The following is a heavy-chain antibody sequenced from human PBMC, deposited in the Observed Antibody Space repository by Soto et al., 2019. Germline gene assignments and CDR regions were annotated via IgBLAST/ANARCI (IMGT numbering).Heavy chain of an antibody. CDR1: GDSISSGGSS. J-gene: IGHJ4*02. CDR3: ARGTGGYYTNIEY. Sequence: PSETLSLTCSVSGDSISSGGSSWSWIRQTPGKGLEWIGYLYHTGSTFYNPSLKSRVTISGDRSKNQFSLKLSSVTAADTAVYYCARGTGGYYTNIEYWGQGTLVT. V-gene: IGHV4-30-2*01. D-gene: IGHD3-22*01. CDR2: LYHTGST.